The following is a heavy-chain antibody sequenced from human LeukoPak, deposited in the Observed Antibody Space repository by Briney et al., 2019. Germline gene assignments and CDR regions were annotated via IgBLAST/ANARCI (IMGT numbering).Heavy chain of an antibody. D-gene: IGHD4-23*01. J-gene: IGHJ3*02. Sequence: GGSLRLSCAASGFTFSSHSMHWVRQAPGKGLVWVSHINNDGSRTTYADSVKGRFTISRNNAKNSLCLQMNSLRAEDTAVYYCARDPGVSGGGNSGSFDIWGQGTMVTVSS. CDR2: INNDGSRT. V-gene: IGHV3-74*03. CDR1: GFTFSSHS. CDR3: ARDPGVSGGGNSGSFDI.